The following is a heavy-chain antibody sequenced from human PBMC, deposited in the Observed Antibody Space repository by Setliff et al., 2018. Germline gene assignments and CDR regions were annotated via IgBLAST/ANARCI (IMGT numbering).Heavy chain of an antibody. CDR2: IYASGST. Sequence: SETLSLTCTVSGGSISSYYWSWIRQPPGKGLEWIGYIYASGSTNYNPSLKSRVTLSVDTSKNQFSLRVSSVTAADTAVYYCARGVSTLYSSDWFDPWGQGTLVTVSS. V-gene: IGHV4-4*08. CDR1: GGSISSYY. CDR3: ARGVSTLYSSDWFDP. D-gene: IGHD3-16*02. J-gene: IGHJ5*02.